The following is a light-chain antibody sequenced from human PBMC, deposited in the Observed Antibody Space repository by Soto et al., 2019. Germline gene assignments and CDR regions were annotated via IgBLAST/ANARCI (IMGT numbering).Light chain of an antibody. CDR3: QRTYSTPYT. J-gene: IGKJ2*01. V-gene: IGKV1-39*01. CDR1: QRITTY. Sequence: IHMTQSPSSLSASVGDRITVTCRASQRITTYVNWYQLKPGEAPKLLISTSGTLQRGVPSRFSGSGSGTDFTLTITRLQPADFATYCCQRTYSTPYTFGQGTKLEIK. CDR2: TSG.